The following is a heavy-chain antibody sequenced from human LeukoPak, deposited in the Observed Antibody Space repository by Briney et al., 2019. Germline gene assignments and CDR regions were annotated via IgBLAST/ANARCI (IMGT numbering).Heavy chain of an antibody. D-gene: IGHD3-10*01. Sequence: TGGSLRLSCAASGFTFTSFAMGGVPQAPGKGGGGVSGISGSGGGTYYADSVKGRFTISRDNSRNTLYLQMNSLRAEETAVYYCAKVYRSGTFPLDCWGQGTLVTVSS. V-gene: IGHV3-23*01. CDR1: GFTFTSFA. J-gene: IGHJ4*02. CDR2: ISGSGGGT. CDR3: AKVYRSGTFPLDC.